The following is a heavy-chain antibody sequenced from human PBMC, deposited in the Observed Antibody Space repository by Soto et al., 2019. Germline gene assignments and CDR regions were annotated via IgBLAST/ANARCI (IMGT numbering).Heavy chain of an antibody. D-gene: IGHD1-7*01. CDR1: GYTFNNYA. CDR3: AKDGFTGTTPYFFDY. V-gene: IGHV3-23*01. J-gene: IGHJ4*02. Sequence: PGGSLRLSCAASGYTFNNYAMSWVRQAPGKGLEWISAISGSGGSTYYADSVKGRLTISRDNSKNTLYLQMNSLRAEDTALYYCAKDGFTGTTPYFFDYWGQGTPVTVSS. CDR2: ISGSGGST.